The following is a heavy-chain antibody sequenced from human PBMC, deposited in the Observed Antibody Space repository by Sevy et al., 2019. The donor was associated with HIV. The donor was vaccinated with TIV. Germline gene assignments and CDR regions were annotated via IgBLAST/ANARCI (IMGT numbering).Heavy chain of an antibody. CDR1: GFTFSTYS. V-gene: IGHV3-21*01. J-gene: IGHJ6*01. D-gene: IGHD3-10*01. CDR3: ARDGARLTLVQGVMAYYHGMDV. Sequence: GGSLRLSCAASGFTFSTYSMNWVRQAPGKGLEWVSSISSSSNYIYYADSVKGRFTISRDNAKNSLYLQMNSLRAEDTAVYYCARDGARLTLVQGVMAYYHGMDVWGQGTTVTVS. CDR2: ISSSSNYI.